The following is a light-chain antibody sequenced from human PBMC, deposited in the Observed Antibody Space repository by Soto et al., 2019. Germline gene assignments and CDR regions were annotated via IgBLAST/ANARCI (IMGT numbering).Light chain of an antibody. CDR3: QQYSSSPSIT. Sequence: EIVLSQSPGTLSLSTGERATLYCRASQSVSSGYLAWYQQKPGQAPRLLIYGASTRATGIPDRFSGSGSGTDFTLTISRLEPEDFAVYYCQQYSSSPSITFGQGTRLEIK. CDR2: GAS. CDR1: QSVSSGY. V-gene: IGKV3-20*01. J-gene: IGKJ5*01.